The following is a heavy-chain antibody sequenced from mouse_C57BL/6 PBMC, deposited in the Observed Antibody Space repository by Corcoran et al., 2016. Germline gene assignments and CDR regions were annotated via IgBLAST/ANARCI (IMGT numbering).Heavy chain of an antibody. Sequence: QVQLQQSGAELVKPGASVKISCKASGYAFSSYWMNWVKQRPGKGLEWIGQIYPGDGDTNYNGKFKGKATLTADKSSSTAYMLLSSLTSEDSAVYFCAREGREGNYDYDEAAMDYWGQGTSVTVSS. J-gene: IGHJ4*01. CDR3: AREGREGNYDYDEAAMDY. V-gene: IGHV1-80*01. CDR1: GYAFSSYW. CDR2: IYPGDGDT. D-gene: IGHD2-4*01.